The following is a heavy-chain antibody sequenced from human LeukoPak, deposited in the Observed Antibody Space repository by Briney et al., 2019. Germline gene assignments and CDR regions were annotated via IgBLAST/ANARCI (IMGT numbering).Heavy chain of an antibody. Sequence: PGGSLRLSCAASGFTFDDYAMHWVRQAPGKGLEWVSGISWNSGSIGYADSVKGRFTISRDNAKNSLYLQMNSLRAEDTALYYCAAESYYMDVWGKGTTVTVSS. J-gene: IGHJ6*03. CDR2: ISWNSGSI. V-gene: IGHV3-9*01. CDR1: GFTFDDYA. CDR3: AAESYYMDV. D-gene: IGHD3-10*01.